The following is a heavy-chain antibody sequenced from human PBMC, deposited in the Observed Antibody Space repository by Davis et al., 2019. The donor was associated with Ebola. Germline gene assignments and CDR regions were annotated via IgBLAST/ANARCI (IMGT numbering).Heavy chain of an antibody. D-gene: IGHD3-3*01. CDR3: ARGSFGDFWRLGYFDY. CDR1: GGSFRGYY. Sequence: GSLRLSCAVYGGSFRGYYWSWIRQPPGKGLEWIGEINHSGSTNYNPSLKSRVTISVDTSKNQFSLKLSSVTAADTAVYYCARGSFGDFWRLGYFDYWGQGTLVTVSS. J-gene: IGHJ4*02. V-gene: IGHV4-34*01. CDR2: INHSGST.